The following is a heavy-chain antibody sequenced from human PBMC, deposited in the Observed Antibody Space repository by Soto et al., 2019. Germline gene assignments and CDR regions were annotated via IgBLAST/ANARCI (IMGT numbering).Heavy chain of an antibody. J-gene: IGHJ1*01. CDR1: GFRFTSSW. V-gene: IGHV3-7*01. Sequence: GGSLRLSCAASGFRFTSSWMSWVRQAPGKGLEWVAHINQNGGQKYYVDSAKGRFTISRDNAKTSLYLQMNSLRVEDTAVFYCVAWADAADEDYFHHWGQGTLVTVSS. D-gene: IGHD3-16*01. CDR3: VAWADAADEDYFHH. CDR2: INQNGGQK.